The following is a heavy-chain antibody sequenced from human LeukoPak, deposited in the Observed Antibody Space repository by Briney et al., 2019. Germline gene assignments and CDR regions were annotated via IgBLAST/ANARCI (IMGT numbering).Heavy chain of an antibody. CDR2: IYHSGST. CDR1: GGSISSSNW. Sequence: SETLSLTCAVSGGSISSSNWRSWVRQPPGKGLEWIGEIYHSGSTNYNPSLKSRVTISVDKSKNQFSLKLSSVTAADTAVYYCARGNYDFWSGIREYFDYWGQGTLVTVSS. D-gene: IGHD3-3*01. V-gene: IGHV4-4*02. CDR3: ARGNYDFWSGIREYFDY. J-gene: IGHJ4*02.